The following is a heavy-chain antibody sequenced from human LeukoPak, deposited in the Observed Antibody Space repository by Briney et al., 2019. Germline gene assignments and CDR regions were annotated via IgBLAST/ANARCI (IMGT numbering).Heavy chain of an antibody. J-gene: IGHJ4*02. Sequence: SETLSLTCTVSGGSISSYYWSWIRQPAGKGLEWIGRIYTSGSTNYNPSLKSRVTMSVDTSKNQFSLKLSSVTAADTAVYYCARDSGRDGYNYVYYFDYWGQGTLVTASS. D-gene: IGHD5-24*01. CDR1: GGSISSYY. CDR2: IYTSGST. V-gene: IGHV4-4*07. CDR3: ARDSGRDGYNYVYYFDY.